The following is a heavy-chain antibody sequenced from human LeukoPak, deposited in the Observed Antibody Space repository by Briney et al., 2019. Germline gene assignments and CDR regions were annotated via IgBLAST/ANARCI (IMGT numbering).Heavy chain of an antibody. CDR1: GFTFSSYD. J-gene: IGHJ4*02. V-gene: IGHV3-23*01. CDR2: ISGSGGST. CDR3: ARAPGDPPNY. D-gene: IGHD4-17*01. Sequence: PGGSLRLSCAASGFTFSSYDMSWVRQAPGKGLEWVSAISGSGGSTYYADSVKGRFTISRDNAKNSLYLQMNSLRAEDTAVYYCARAPGDPPNYWGQGTLVTVSS.